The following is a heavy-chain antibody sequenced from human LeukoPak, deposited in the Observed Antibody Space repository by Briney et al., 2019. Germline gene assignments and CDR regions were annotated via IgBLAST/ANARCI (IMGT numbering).Heavy chain of an antibody. CDR1: GFTFSSYS. V-gene: IGHV3-21*01. Sequence: GGSLRLSCAASGFTFSSYSMNWVRQAPGKGLEWVSSISSSGSYIYYADSVKGRFTISRDNAKNSLYLQMNSLRAEDTAVYYCARVDGYCSGGSCYIEDYWGQGTLVTVSS. J-gene: IGHJ4*02. CDR3: ARVDGYCSGGSCYIEDY. CDR2: ISSSGSYI. D-gene: IGHD2-15*01.